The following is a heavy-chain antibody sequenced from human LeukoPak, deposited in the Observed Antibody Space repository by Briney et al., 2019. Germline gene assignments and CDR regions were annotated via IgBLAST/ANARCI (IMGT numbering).Heavy chain of an antibody. J-gene: IGHJ6*02. Sequence: PGGSLRLSCAASGFTFSSYGMHWVRQAPGKGLEWVAVIPYDGSDKYYADSVKGRFTISRDNSKNTLYLQMNSLRAEDTAVYYCAKDWRDYGDWNYYYYYGMDVWGQGTTATVSS. V-gene: IGHV3-30*18. D-gene: IGHD4-17*01. CDR2: IPYDGSDK. CDR3: AKDWRDYGDWNYYYYYGMDV. CDR1: GFTFSSYG.